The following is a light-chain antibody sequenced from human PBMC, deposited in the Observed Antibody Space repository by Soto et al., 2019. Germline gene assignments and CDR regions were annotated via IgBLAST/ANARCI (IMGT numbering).Light chain of an antibody. V-gene: IGLV2-11*01. CDR2: DVS. CDR1: SSDVGGYNY. CDR3: CSYAGSYTWV. Sequence: QSALTQPRSVSGSPGQSVTISCTGTSSDVGGYNYVSWYQQHPGKAPNLLIYDVSKRPSGVPDRFSGSKSGNTASLTISGLQAEDEADYYCCSYAGSYTWVFGGGTKVTVL. J-gene: IGLJ2*01.